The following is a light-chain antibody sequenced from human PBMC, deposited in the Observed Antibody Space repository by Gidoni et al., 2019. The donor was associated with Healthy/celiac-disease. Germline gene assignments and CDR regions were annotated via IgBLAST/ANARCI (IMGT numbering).Light chain of an antibody. CDR2: AAS. CDR3: QQSYSTPLT. CDR1: QSIRSY. Sequence: IQMTQSPSSLSASVGDRVTITCRSSQSIRSYLNWYQQKPGKAPKLLSYAASSLQSGVPSRIRGSGSGTDFTLTSSRLQPEDFATYYCQQSYSTPLTFGGGTKVEIK. J-gene: IGKJ4*01. V-gene: IGKV1-39*01.